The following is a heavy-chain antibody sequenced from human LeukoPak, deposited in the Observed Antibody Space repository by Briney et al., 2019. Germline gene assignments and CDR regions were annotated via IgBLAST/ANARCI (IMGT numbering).Heavy chain of an antibody. V-gene: IGHV3-66*04. CDR2: IYSGGGT. CDR1: GFTVSSNH. D-gene: IGHD2-2*01. J-gene: IGHJ6*02. CDR3: VRPKHSSTSWLHYGMDV. Sequence: GGSLRLSCTVSGFTVSSNHMTWVRQAPGKGLEWVSLIYSGGGTYYADSVKGRSTISRDSSRDTLYLQMNNLRAEDTAVYYCVRPKHSSTSWLHYGMDVWGQGTTVTVSS.